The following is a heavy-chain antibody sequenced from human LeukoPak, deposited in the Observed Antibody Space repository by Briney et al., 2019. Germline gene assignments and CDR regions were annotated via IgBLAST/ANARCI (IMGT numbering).Heavy chain of an antibody. CDR3: ARDNDRLFDC. CDR2: IKQDGTEI. V-gene: IGHV3-7*01. CDR1: GFTFTSYW. Sequence: GGSLRLSCAASGFTFTSYWLTWVRQAPGKGLEWVASIKQDGTEIHYVDSVKGRFTISRDNTKNSMYLQMNSLRAEDTAIYHCARDNDRLFDCWGQGTLVTVSS. D-gene: IGHD3-16*01. J-gene: IGHJ4*02.